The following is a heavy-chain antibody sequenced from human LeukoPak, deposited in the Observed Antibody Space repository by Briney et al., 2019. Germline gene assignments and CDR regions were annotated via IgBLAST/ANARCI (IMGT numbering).Heavy chain of an antibody. CDR3: AREYMDV. V-gene: IGHV3-23*01. Sequence: GGSLRLSCSASGFTFSNFAMSWVRQAPGKGLEWVSGTSGSGIRTFSADSVKGRFTISRDNSKNTLYLQMNSLRAEDRALYYCAREYMDVWGKGTMVTISS. J-gene: IGHJ6*03. CDR1: GFTFSNFA. CDR2: TSGSGIRT.